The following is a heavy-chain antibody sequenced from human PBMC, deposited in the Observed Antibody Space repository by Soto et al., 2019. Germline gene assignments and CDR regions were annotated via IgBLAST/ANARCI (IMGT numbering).Heavy chain of an antibody. CDR1: GFTFGTYA. J-gene: IGHJ6*02. V-gene: IGHV3-23*01. Sequence: EVQLLESGGGLVQPGGSLRLSGAASGFTFGTYAMNWVRQAPGNGLEWVSAISGSGGSIHYADSVKGRFTISRDNSKNTLYLKMNSLRDEDTAVYHCVKGYWKGDVWGQGTTVTVS. CDR3: VKGYWKGDV. CDR2: ISGSGGSI. D-gene: IGHD1-1*01.